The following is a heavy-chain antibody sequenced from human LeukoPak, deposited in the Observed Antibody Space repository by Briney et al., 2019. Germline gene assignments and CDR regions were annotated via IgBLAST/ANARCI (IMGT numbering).Heavy chain of an antibody. CDR2: IYYSGST. Sequence: SETLSLTCTVSGGSISSSSYYWGWIRQPPGKGLEWIGSIYYSGSTYYNPSLKSRVTISVDTSKNQFSLKLSSVTAADTAVYYCATYYYGSGGYSDWFDPWGQGTLVTVSS. CDR1: GGSISSSSYY. CDR3: ATYYYGSGGYSDWFDP. D-gene: IGHD3-10*01. J-gene: IGHJ5*02. V-gene: IGHV4-39*01.